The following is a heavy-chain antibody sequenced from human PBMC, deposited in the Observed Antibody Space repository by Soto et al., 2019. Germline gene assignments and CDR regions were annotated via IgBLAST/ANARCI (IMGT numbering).Heavy chain of an antibody. D-gene: IGHD3-3*01. J-gene: IGHJ6*02. CDR2: IIPIFGTA. CDR3: ARDWGTYYDFWSGSAMDV. CDR1: GGTFSSYA. Sequence: SVKVSCKGAGGTFSSYAISWVRQAPGQGLEWMGGIIPIFGTANYAQKFQGRVTITADKSTSTAYMELSSLRSEDTAVYYCARDWGTYYDFWSGSAMDVWGQGT. V-gene: IGHV1-69*06.